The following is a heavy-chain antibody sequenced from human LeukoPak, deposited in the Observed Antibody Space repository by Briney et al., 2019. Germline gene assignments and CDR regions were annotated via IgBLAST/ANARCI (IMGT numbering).Heavy chain of an antibody. D-gene: IGHD3-10*01. CDR1: GFTFSDYY. CDR3: AREMARGYYGSGSYYNVPDY. J-gene: IGHJ4*02. CDR2: ISSSGSTI. Sequence: GGSLRLSCAASGFTFSDYYMSWIRQAPGKGLEWVSYISSSGSTIYYADSVKGRFTISRDNAKNSLYLQMNSLRAEDTALYYCAREMARGYYGSGSYYNVPDYWGQGTLVTVSS. V-gene: IGHV3-11*01.